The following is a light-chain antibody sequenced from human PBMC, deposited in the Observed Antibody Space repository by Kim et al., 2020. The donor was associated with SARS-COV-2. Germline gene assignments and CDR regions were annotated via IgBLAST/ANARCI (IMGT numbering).Light chain of an antibody. Sequence: ALGQTVRIKCQGDSLRSYYASWYQQKPGQAPVLVIYGKNNRPSGIPDRFSGSSSGNTASLTITGAQAEDEADYYCNSWDSSGNHVVFGGGTQLTVL. CDR2: GKN. V-gene: IGLV3-19*01. J-gene: IGLJ2*01. CDR1: SLRSYY. CDR3: NSWDSSGNHVV.